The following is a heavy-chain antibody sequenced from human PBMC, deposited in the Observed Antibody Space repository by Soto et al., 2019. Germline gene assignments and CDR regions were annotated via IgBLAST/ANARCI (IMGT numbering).Heavy chain of an antibody. CDR3: AKRGYSYGTHYYYGMDV. J-gene: IGHJ6*02. CDR1: GGTFSSYA. D-gene: IGHD5-18*01. Sequence: SVKVSCKASGGTFSSYAISWVRQAPGQGLEWMGGIIPIFGTANYAQKFQGRVTITADESTSTAYMELSSLRSEDTAVYYCAKRGYSYGTHYYYGMDVWGQGTTVTVS. V-gene: IGHV1-69*13. CDR2: IIPIFGTA.